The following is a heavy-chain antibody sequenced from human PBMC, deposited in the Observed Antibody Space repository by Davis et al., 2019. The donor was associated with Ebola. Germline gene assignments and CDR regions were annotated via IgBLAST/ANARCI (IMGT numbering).Heavy chain of an antibody. CDR2: INPHNGNT. CDR1: GYTFTNYG. CDR3: ARAQFPTTSDY. D-gene: IGHD1-1*01. Sequence: AASVKVSCKASGYTFTNYGITWVRQAPGQGLEWMGWINPHNGNTNYAQNVQGRVIMTTDTATTTASMEVGGLRSDETAVYYCARAQFPTTSDYWGQGTLVTVSS. V-gene: IGHV1-18*04. J-gene: IGHJ4*02.